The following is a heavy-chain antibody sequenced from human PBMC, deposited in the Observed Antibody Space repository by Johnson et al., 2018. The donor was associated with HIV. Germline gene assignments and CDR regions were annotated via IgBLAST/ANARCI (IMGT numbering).Heavy chain of an antibody. V-gene: IGHV3-30-3*01. CDR3: ARGQLWLLDDALDI. D-gene: IGHD5-18*01. CDR2: ISYDGSNK. CDR1: GFTFSSYA. Sequence: QVHLVESGGGVVQPGRSLRLSCAASGFTFSSYAMHWVRQAPGKGLEWVAVISYDGSNKYYADSVKGRFTISRDNSKNTLYLQMNSLRAEDTAIYYCARGQLWLLDDALDIWGQGTMVTVSS. J-gene: IGHJ3*02.